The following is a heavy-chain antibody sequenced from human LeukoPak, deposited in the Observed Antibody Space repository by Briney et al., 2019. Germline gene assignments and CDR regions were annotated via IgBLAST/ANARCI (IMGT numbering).Heavy chain of an antibody. Sequence: PGGSLRLSCAASGFTFSSYSMNWVRQAPGKGLEWVSSISSSSSYIYYADSVKGRFTISRDNTKNSLYLHLNGLRAEDTAVYYCVKDKNPLYYGSKNFYYMDVWGKGTTVTISS. J-gene: IGHJ6*03. CDR1: GFTFSSYS. CDR2: ISSSSSYI. CDR3: VKDKNPLYYGSKNFYYMDV. D-gene: IGHD3-10*01. V-gene: IGHV3-21*04.